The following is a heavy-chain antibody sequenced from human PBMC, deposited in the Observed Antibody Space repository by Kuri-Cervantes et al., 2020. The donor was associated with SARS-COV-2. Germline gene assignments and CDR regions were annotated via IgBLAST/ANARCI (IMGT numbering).Heavy chain of an antibody. V-gene: IGHV3-74*01. Sequence: GGSLRLSCAASGFTFSSYWMHWVRQAPAKGLVWVSRINSDGSTTSYADSVKGRFTISRDNAKNTLYLQMNSLRAEDTAVYYCASLSNLEWLPPWGQGTLVTVSS. CDR1: GFTFSSYW. J-gene: IGHJ5*02. D-gene: IGHD3-3*01. CDR3: ASLSNLEWLPP. CDR2: INSDGSTT.